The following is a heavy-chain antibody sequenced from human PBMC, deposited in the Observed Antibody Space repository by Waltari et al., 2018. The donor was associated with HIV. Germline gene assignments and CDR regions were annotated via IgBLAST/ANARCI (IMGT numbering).Heavy chain of an antibody. CDR2: IGDRGST. D-gene: IGHD3-22*01. CDR3: ASRPISLVVGIGCDV. Sequence: QVQLEQWGAGLLKPSETLSLTCAVYNGSFTNYFWGWVRQSPGKGLEWIGEIGDRGSTTYNPSLKGRIAISVDTSKNQFSLKMTSVTAADTALYYCASRPISLVVGIGCDVWSQGTEVTVSS. CDR1: NGSFTNYF. J-gene: IGHJ3*01. V-gene: IGHV4-34*01.